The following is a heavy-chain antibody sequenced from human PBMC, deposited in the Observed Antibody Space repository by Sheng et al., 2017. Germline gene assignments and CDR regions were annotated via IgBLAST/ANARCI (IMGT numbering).Heavy chain of an antibody. CDR2: INHSGST. V-gene: IGHV4-34*01. J-gene: IGHJ6*02. D-gene: IGHD3-16*01. CDR1: GGSFSGYY. Sequence: QVQLQQWGAGLLKPSETLSLTCAVYGGSFSGYYWSWIRQPPGKGLEWIGEINHSGSTNYNPSLKSRVTISVDTSKNQFSLKLSSVTAADTAVYYCARFGGAPYYYYYGMDVWGQGTTVTVSS. CDR3: ARFGGAPYYYYYGMDV.